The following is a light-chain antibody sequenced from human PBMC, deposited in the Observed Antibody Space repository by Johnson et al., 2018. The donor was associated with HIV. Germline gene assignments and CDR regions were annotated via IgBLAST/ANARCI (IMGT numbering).Light chain of an antibody. V-gene: IGLV1-51*01. CDR2: DNN. J-gene: IGLJ1*01. CDR3: GTWDSSLGAGLYV. CDR1: SSNIGNNY. Sequence: QLVLTQPPSVSAAPGQKVTISCSGSSSNIGNNYVSWYQQLPGTAPKLLIYDNNKRPSGIPDRFSGSKSGTSATLGITGLQTGDEADYYCGTWDSSLGAGLYVFGTGTKATVL.